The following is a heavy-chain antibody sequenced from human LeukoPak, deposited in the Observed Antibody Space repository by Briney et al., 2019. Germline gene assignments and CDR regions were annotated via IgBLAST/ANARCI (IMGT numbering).Heavy chain of an antibody. CDR3: ARGGSGISNAFDI. Sequence: SETLSLTCTVSGGSVSSGSYYWSWIRQPPGKGLEWIGYIYYSGSTNYNPSLKSRVTISVDTSKNQFPLKLRSVTAADTAVYYCARGGSGISNAFDIWGQGTMVTVSS. CDR2: IYYSGST. J-gene: IGHJ3*02. D-gene: IGHD3-10*01. CDR1: GGSVSSGSYY. V-gene: IGHV4-61*01.